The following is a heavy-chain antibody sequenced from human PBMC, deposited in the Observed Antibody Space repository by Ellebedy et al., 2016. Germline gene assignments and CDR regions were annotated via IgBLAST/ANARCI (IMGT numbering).Heavy chain of an antibody. Sequence: GGSLRLSXTASGLNLSPYWMNWVRQAPGKGLEWLGFIRSRADSGTTEYAASVKGRFSISRDDSRAVAYLQMNSLKTEDTAVYYCARYYYGMDVWGQGTTVTVSS. V-gene: IGHV3-49*04. J-gene: IGHJ6*02. CDR1: GLNLSPYW. CDR3: ARYYYGMDV. CDR2: IRSRADSGTT.